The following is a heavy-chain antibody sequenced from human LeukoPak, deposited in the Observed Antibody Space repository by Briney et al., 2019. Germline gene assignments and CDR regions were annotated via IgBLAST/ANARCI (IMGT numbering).Heavy chain of an antibody. J-gene: IGHJ4*02. CDR1: GFSLSTSGMC. D-gene: IGHD6-19*01. CDR3: ARYTLAVAGKSFDY. CDR2: IDWDDDK. Sequence: SGPALVKPTQTLTLTCTFSGFSLSTSGMCVSWIRQPPGKALEWLARIDWDDDKYYSTSLKTRLTISKDTSKNQVVLTMTNMDPVDTATYYCARYTLAVAGKSFDYWGQGTLVTVSS. V-gene: IGHV2-70*11.